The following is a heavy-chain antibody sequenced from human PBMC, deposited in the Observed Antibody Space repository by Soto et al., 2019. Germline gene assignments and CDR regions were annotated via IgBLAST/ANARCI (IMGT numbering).Heavy chain of an antibody. V-gene: IGHV1-69*06. Sequence: QVQLEQSGAEVKKPGSSVKVSCKASGGTLSDHGVAWLRQAPGQGLEWMGGTIPVFKTAKYAQKFQGRVTVTADKFTNIAYMELSSLSSEDTAFYFCARGVYGSGNYYTGPSAFDIWGQGTMVIVSS. CDR3: ARGVYGSGNYYTGPSAFDI. D-gene: IGHD3-10*01. J-gene: IGHJ3*02. CDR2: TIPVFKTA. CDR1: GGTLSDHG.